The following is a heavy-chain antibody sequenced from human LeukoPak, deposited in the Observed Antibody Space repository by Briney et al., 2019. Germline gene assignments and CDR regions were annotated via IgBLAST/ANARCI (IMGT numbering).Heavy chain of an antibody. CDR1: GFTFSSYS. Sequence: GGSLRLSCAASGFTFSSYSMNWVRQAPGKGLEWVSYISSSSSTIYYADSVKGRFTISRDNAKNSLYPQMNSLRAEDTAVYYCARKLKILTNIYYYYYMDVWGKGTTVTVSS. D-gene: IGHD2/OR15-2a*01. J-gene: IGHJ6*03. CDR3: ARKLKILTNIYYYYYMDV. CDR2: ISSSSSTI. V-gene: IGHV3-48*04.